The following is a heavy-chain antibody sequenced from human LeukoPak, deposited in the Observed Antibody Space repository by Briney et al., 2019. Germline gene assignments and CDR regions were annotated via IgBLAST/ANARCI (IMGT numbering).Heavy chain of an antibody. V-gene: IGHV1-2*02. CDR1: QYTFTGYY. CDR3: ARAETYGDSRLLLDY. D-gene: IGHD4-17*01. Sequence: ASVKVSCKASQYTFTGYYMHWVRQAPGQGLEWMGWMNPNSGDTKYAQSFQGRVTMTRDTSINTAYMELTRLRSDDTAVYYCARAETYGDSRLLLDYWGQGTLVTVSS. CDR2: MNPNSGDT. J-gene: IGHJ4*02.